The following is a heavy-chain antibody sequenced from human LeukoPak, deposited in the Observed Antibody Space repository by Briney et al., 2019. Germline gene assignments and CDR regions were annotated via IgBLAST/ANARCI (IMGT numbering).Heavy chain of an antibody. J-gene: IGHJ4*02. D-gene: IGHD6-19*01. CDR3: SRGGTAVAGYYFDY. V-gene: IGHV6-1*01. Sequence: SQTLSLICAICGDSVSSNSAAWNWIRQSPSRGLEWLGRSYYRSKWYNDYAVSVKSRITINPDTSKNQFSLQLNSVTPEDTAVYYCSRGGTAVAGYYFDYWGQGTLGTVSS. CDR2: SYYRSKWYN. CDR1: GDSVSSNSAA.